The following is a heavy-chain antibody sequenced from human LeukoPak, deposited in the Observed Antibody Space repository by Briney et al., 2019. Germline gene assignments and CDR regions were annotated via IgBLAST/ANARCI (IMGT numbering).Heavy chain of an antibody. Sequence: SETLSLTCTVSGDSITSSTYFWGWIRQPPEKGLEWIGSIFYTGTTYYNPSLKSRVTISVDTAKNQFSLRLSSVTAADTAVYYCARGVDIVATPYFDYWGQGTLVTVSS. CDR1: GDSITSSTYF. D-gene: IGHD5-12*01. CDR2: IFYTGTT. CDR3: ARGVDIVATPYFDY. V-gene: IGHV4-39*07. J-gene: IGHJ4*02.